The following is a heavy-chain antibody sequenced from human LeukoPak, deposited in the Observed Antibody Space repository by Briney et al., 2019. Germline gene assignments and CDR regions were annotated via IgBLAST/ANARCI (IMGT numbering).Heavy chain of an antibody. CDR2: INPNSGDT. V-gene: IGHV1-2*02. D-gene: IGHD3-16*01. CDR1: GYSFTGNY. Sequence: ASVKVSCKASGYSFTGNYMHWVRQAPGQGLEWMGWINPNSGDTNFAQKFQGRVTMTRDTSISTAYMELSRLRSDDTAVYYCARELYDYVWGSYDPWGQGTLVTVSS. CDR3: ARELYDYVWGSYDP. J-gene: IGHJ5*02.